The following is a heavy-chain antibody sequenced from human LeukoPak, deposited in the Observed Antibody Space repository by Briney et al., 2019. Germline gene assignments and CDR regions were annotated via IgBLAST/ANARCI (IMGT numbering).Heavy chain of an antibody. J-gene: IGHJ4*02. Sequence: SETLSLTCTVSGGSISDYYWSWIRQPPGKGLEWIGYISNSGTNNYNPSLKGRVTMSVDTSKNQFSLRLSSVTAADTAVYYCARGSNWGDYWGQGTLVTVSS. D-gene: IGHD7-27*01. V-gene: IGHV4-59*12. CDR1: GGSISDYY. CDR3: ARGSNWGDY. CDR2: ISNSGTN.